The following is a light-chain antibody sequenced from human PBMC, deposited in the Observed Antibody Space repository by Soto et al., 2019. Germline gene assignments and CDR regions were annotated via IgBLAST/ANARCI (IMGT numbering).Light chain of an antibody. J-gene: IGLJ1*01. V-gene: IGLV2-14*01. CDR2: EVS. CDR3: SSYTSSSTLV. CDR1: SSDVGGYNY. Sequence: QSALTQPASVSGSPGQSITISCTGTSSDVGGYNYVSWYQQHPGKAPKLMIYEVSNRPSGVSNRFSGSKSGSTASLTISGLQAEDEADYYCSSYTSSSTLVFGNGTKVTV.